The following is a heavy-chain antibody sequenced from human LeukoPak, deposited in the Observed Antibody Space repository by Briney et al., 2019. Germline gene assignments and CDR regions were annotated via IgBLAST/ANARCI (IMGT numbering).Heavy chain of an antibody. CDR1: GFTFSSYS. J-gene: IGHJ6*02. CDR3: ARDFSYDILTGYYPYYYYGMDV. Sequence: GGSLRFSCAASGFTFSSYSMNWVRQAPGKGLEWVSSISSSSSYIYYADSVKGRFTISRDNAKNSLYLQMNSLRAEDTAVYYCARDFSYDILTGYYPYYYYGMDVWGQGTTVTVSS. D-gene: IGHD3-9*01. V-gene: IGHV3-21*01. CDR2: ISSSSSYI.